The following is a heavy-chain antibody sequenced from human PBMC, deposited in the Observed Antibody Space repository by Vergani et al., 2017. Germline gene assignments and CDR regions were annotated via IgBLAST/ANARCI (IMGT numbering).Heavy chain of an antibody. CDR2: ISGSGGST. V-gene: IGHV3-23*01. D-gene: IGHD2-2*01. CDR3: AKAGIVVPAAITGIRAYYYYYMDV. J-gene: IGHJ6*03. CDR1: GFTFSSYA. Sequence: EVQLLESGGGLVQPGGSLRLSCAASGFTFSSYAMSWVRQAPGKGLEWVSAISGSGGSTYYADSVKGRFTISRDHSKNTLYLQMNSLRAEDTAVYYCAKAGIVVPAAITGIRAYYYYYMDVWGKGTTVTVSS.